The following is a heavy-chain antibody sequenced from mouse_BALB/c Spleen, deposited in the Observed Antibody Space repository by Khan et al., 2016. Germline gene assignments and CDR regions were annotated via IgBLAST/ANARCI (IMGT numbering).Heavy chain of an antibody. CDR1: GYSFTSYW. J-gene: IGHJ3*01. V-gene: IGHV1S126*01. CDR2: IDPSDSDT. Sequence: VELVESGPQLVRPGASVKISCKASGYSFTSYWMHWVKQRPGQGLEWIGMIDPSDSDTRLNQKFKDKATLTVDKSSSTAYMQLSSPTSEDSAGYDCARPSPFAYWGQGTLVTVSA. CDR3: ARPSPFAY.